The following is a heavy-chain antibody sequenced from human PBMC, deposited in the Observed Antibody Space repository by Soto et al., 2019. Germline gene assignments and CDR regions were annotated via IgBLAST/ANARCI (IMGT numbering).Heavy chain of an antibody. Sequence: GASVKVSCKASGYSFTNNDVSWVRQATGQGLEWMGWMNPGSGDTGYAPKFQGRVTMTRDISIATAYMELSSLRSDDTAIYYCARMETFGSLNWFDPWGQGTLVTV. CDR1: GYSFTNND. V-gene: IGHV1-8*01. D-gene: IGHD3-16*01. J-gene: IGHJ5*02. CDR3: ARMETFGSLNWFDP. CDR2: MNPGSGDT.